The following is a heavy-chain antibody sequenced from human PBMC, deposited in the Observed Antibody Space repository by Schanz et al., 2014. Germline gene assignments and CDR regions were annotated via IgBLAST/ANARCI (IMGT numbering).Heavy chain of an antibody. CDR1: GYTLSAYS. Sequence: QVQLVQSGTQAQKPGASVKASCKASGYTLSAYSLHWVRQAPGQGLEWMGIVNPSVRGTHFARECHGRVTVTSDTSTSTVYMELSGLRSEDTAVYYCAGAFDSSGYYFDYWGQGTLVTVSS. J-gene: IGHJ4*02. CDR3: AGAFDSSGYYFDY. CDR2: VNPSVRGT. D-gene: IGHD3-22*01. V-gene: IGHV1-46*03.